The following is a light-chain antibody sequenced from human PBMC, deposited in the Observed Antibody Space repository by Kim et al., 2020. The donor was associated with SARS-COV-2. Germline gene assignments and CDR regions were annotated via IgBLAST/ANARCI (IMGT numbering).Light chain of an antibody. V-gene: IGKV1-39*01. CDR3: QQTYTTPYS. CDR2: AAS. J-gene: IGKJ2*03. Sequence: SASVGDRVTNTCRARRSISFYLNWYQQKSGKAPKLLIYAASSLQPGVTSTFSGSGSGAAFTLTISSLQPDDFATYYCQQTYTTPYSFGQGTKLEI. CDR1: RSISFY.